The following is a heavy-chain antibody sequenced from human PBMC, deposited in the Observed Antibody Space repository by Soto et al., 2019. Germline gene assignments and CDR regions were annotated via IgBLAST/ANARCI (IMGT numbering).Heavy chain of an antibody. J-gene: IGHJ4*02. CDR1: GDSISTDY. V-gene: IGHV4-59*08. CDR2: IYYGGST. D-gene: IGHD7-27*01. CDR3: AKNWNWGSLVH. Sequence: PSETLSLTCTVSGDSISTDYWSWIRQSPGKGLEWIGFIYYGGSTNYNPSLKSRVTISVDTPKNQFSLKPSSVTAADTAVYYCAKNWNWGSLVHWGQGTLVTVSS.